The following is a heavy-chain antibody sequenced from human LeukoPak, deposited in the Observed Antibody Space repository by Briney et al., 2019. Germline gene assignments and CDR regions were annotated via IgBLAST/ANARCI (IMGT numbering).Heavy chain of an antibody. J-gene: IGHJ5*02. CDR3: ARDQSSVAGTTYNWFDP. V-gene: IGHV3-21*01. D-gene: IGHD6-19*01. CDR2: ISSSSNYI. CDR1: GFFFSDFY. Sequence: GGSLRLSCAASGFFFSDFYINWIRQAPGKGLEWVSSISSSSNYIYYADSVKGQFTISRDDAKNSLSLQMNSLRAEDTAVYYCARDQSSVAGTTYNWFDPWGQGTLVTVSS.